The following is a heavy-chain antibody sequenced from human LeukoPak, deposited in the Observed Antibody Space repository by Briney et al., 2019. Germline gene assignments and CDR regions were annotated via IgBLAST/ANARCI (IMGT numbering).Heavy chain of an antibody. J-gene: IGHJ4*02. CDR3: ARDETTGVLHFDY. V-gene: IGHV3-33*08. CDR2: MWYDGSNK. D-gene: IGHD4-11*01. CDR1: GFTFSSYW. Sequence: GGSLRLSCAASGFTFSSYWMSWVRQAPGKGLEWVAVMWYDGSNKYYAGSVKGRFTISRDNSENTLYLQMNSLRAEDTAVYYCARDETTGVLHFDYWGQGTLVTVSS.